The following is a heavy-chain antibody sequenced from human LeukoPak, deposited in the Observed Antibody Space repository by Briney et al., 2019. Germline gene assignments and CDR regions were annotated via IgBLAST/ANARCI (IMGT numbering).Heavy chain of an antibody. D-gene: IGHD3-22*01. J-gene: IGHJ4*02. Sequence: KSSETLSLTCSVSDNSFSSSSYYWGWIRQPPGKGLERIGSIYYTGSTYYNPSLKSRVTISVDTSKNQFSLRLSSVTAADTAVYYCARLLDYYDSSGSHFDYWGQGTLVTVSS. CDR2: IYYTGST. CDR3: ARLLDYYDSSGSHFDY. V-gene: IGHV4-39*01. CDR1: DNSFSSSSYY.